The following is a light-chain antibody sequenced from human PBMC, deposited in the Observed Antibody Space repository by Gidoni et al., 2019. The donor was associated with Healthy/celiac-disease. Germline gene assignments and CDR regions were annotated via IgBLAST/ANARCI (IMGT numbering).Light chain of an antibody. V-gene: IGKV3-11*01. Sequence: EIVLTQSPATLSLSPGERATLSCRASQSVSSYLALYQQKPGQAPRLLMYDASNRATGIPARFSGSGSGTDFTLTISSLEPEDFAVYYCQQRSNWPPLTFXGXTKVEIK. CDR1: QSVSSY. J-gene: IGKJ4*01. CDR2: DAS. CDR3: QQRSNWPPLT.